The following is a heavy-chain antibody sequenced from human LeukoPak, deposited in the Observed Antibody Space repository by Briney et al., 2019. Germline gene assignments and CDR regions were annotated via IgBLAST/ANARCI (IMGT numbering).Heavy chain of an antibody. V-gene: IGHV4-4*07. CDR3: ARDSGYDY. J-gene: IGHJ4*02. CDR1: GGSISRYY. CDR2: INNSGST. Sequence: SETLSLTCTVSGGSISRYYWSWIRQPPGKGLEWIGRINNSGSTNYNPSLKSRVTMSVDTSKNQFSLRLSSVTAADTAVYYCARDSGYDYWGQGTLVTVSS. D-gene: IGHD6-25*01.